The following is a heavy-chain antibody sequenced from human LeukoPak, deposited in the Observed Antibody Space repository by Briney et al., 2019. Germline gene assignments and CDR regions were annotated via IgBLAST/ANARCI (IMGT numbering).Heavy chain of an antibody. D-gene: IGHD3-22*01. CDR2: IRSKAYGGTT. V-gene: IGHV3-49*04. Sequence: GGSLRLSCTASGFTFGDYAMSWVRQAPGEGLEWVGFIRSKAYGGTTEYAASVKGGFTISRDDSKSIAYLQMNSLKTEDTAVYYCTRDLGYYDSSGYYYYYYMDVWGKGTTATISS. CDR3: TRDLGYYDSSGYYYYYYMDV. J-gene: IGHJ6*03. CDR1: GFTFGDYA.